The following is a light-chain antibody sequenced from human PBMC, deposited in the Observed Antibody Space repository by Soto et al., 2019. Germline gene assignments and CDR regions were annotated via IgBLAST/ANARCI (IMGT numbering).Light chain of an antibody. CDR1: QNINSY. CDR3: QQSYGTPWT. CDR2: AAS. V-gene: IGKV1-39*01. J-gene: IGKJ1*01. Sequence: DLPMTQSPSSLSASVGDRATITCRASQNINSYLNWYQQKPGKAPKLLIYAASSLQSGVPSRFSGSGSGTDFTLTISSLQPEDFATYYCQQSYGTPWTFGQGTKVEIK.